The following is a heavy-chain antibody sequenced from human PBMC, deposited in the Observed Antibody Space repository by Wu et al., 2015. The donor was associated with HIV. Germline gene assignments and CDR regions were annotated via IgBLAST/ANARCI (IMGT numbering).Heavy chain of an antibody. CDR2: IIPLFGTA. J-gene: IGHJ6*02. V-gene: IGHV1-69*12. CDR3: ARDVIPAISSDYYGLDV. Sequence: VQLVQSGAEMKKPGSSVKLSCKASGDTFSSYAINWVRQAPGQGLEWMGGIIPLFGTANYAQKFQGSVTITADESASTAYMELSSLRSDDTAVYYCARDVIPAISSDYYGLDVWGQGTLVTVSS. D-gene: IGHD2-2*02. CDR1: GDTFSSYA.